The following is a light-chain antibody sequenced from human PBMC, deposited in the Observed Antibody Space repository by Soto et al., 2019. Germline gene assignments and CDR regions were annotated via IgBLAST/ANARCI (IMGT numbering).Light chain of an antibody. V-gene: IGKV1-6*01. Sequence: AIQMTQSPSSLSASVGDRVTITCRASQGIRNDLGWYQQKPGKAPQLLLYAASSLQSGVPSRFSGSGSGTDFTLPISSLQPEDFATYYCLQDYIYPCTFGQGTHLEIK. CDR2: AAS. CDR3: LQDYIYPCT. CDR1: QGIRND. J-gene: IGKJ2*02.